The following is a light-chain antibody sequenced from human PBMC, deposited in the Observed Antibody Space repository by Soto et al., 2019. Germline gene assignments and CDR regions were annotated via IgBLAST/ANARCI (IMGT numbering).Light chain of an antibody. CDR3: CSYTSSSIDYV. CDR1: SSDVGGYNY. J-gene: IGLJ1*01. V-gene: IGLV2-14*01. Sequence: QSALTQPASVSGSPGQSITISCTGTSSDVGGYNYVSWYQQHPGKAPKLMIYEVSNRPSGVSNRFSGSKSGNTASLTISGLQDEDEADYYCCSYTSSSIDYVFGTGTKVTVL. CDR2: EVS.